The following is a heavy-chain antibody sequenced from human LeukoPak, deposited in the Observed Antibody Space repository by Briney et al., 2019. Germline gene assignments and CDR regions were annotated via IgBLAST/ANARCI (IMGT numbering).Heavy chain of an antibody. CDR3: ARHDPGNYDFWSGPAYYFDY. CDR1: GDSISSYY. CDR2: IYYSGST. D-gene: IGHD3-3*01. V-gene: IGHV4-59*05. Sequence: SETLSLTCSVSGDSISSYYWSWIRQPAGKGLEWIGSIYYSGSTYYNPSLKSRVTISVDTSKNQFSLKLSSVTAADTAVYYCARHDPGNYDFWSGPAYYFDYWGQGALFTVSS. J-gene: IGHJ4*02.